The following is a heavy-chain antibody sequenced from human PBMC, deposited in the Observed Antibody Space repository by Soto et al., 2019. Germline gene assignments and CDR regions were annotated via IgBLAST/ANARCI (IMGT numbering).Heavy chain of an antibody. Sequence: SETLSLTCTVAGGSISSYYWSWIRQPPGKGLEWIGYIYYSGSTNYNPSLKSRVTISVDTSKNQFSLKLSSVTAADTAVYYCARRYGGNFDYWGQGTLVTVSS. D-gene: IGHD1-26*01. J-gene: IGHJ4*02. V-gene: IGHV4-59*01. CDR3: ARRYGGNFDY. CDR1: GGSISSYY. CDR2: IYYSGST.